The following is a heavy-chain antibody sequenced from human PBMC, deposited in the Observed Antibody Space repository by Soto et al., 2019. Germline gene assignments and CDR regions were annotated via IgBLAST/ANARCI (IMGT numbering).Heavy chain of an antibody. J-gene: IGHJ3*02. D-gene: IGHD3-3*02. CDR2: TNAGSGNT. CDR1: GYTFSAYT. CDR3: ARDTETLGPRANDALDI. V-gene: IGHV1-3*01. Sequence: QAQLVQSGAEMKKPGASVKVSCKATGYTFSAYTMNWVRQAPGQSLEWMVWTNAGSGNTKYSQNFQGRVSITRDTSASTVYMELTGLTSEDTAVYYCARDTETLGPRANDALDIWGQGTMVTVSS.